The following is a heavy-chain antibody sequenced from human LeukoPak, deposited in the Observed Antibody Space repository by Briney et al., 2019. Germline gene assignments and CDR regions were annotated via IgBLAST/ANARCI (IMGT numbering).Heavy chain of an antibody. CDR2: IYTSGST. J-gene: IGHJ6*03. CDR3: ARTTEGYCRSTSCYGFYYSYYMDV. V-gene: IGHV4-4*07. D-gene: IGHD2-2*01. CDR1: GGSISSYY. Sequence: SSETLSLTCTVSGGSISSYYWSWIRQPAGKGLEWIGRIYTSGSTNYNPSLKSRVTMSVDTSKNQFSLKLSSVTAADTAVYYCARTTEGYCRSTSCYGFYYSYYMDVWGKGTTVTISS.